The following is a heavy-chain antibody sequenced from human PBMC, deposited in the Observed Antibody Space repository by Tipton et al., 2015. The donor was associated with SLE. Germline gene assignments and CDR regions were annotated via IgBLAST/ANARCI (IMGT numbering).Heavy chain of an antibody. V-gene: IGHV1-18*01. J-gene: IGHJ3*02. CDR3: AGEGRGGGQPGAFDI. CDR1: GYSFTSYG. Sequence: QLVQSGAEVKKPGASVKVSCKASGYSFTSYGITWVRQAPGQGLERMGWISAYNGNTIYAQNLQGRVTMTTGTSTTTAYMELRSLRSDDTGVYYCAGEGRGGGQPGAFDIWGQGTMVAVSS. D-gene: IGHD3-10*01. CDR2: ISAYNGNT.